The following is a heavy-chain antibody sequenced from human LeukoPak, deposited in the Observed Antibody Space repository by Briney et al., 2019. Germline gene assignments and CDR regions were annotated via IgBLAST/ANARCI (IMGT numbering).Heavy chain of an antibody. J-gene: IGHJ4*02. CDR2: ISSTGGSP. Sequence: GGSLRLSCAASGITFSSYGMSWVRQAPGKGLEWVSAISSTGGSPYYADSVKGRFTVSRDNSKNTLYLQMNSLRVEDTAVYYCAKDLGGDGYWGQGTLVTVSS. CDR3: AKDLGGDGY. V-gene: IGHV3-23*01. D-gene: IGHD3-16*01. CDR1: GITFSSYG.